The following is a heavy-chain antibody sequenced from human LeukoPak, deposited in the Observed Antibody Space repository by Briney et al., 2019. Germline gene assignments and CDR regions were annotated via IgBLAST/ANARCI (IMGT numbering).Heavy chain of an antibody. J-gene: IGHJ4*02. CDR3: ARARVGATDGGEDFDY. Sequence: GSLRLSCAASGFTFSSYWMSWVRQAPGKGLEWVANIKQDGSEKYYVDSVKGRFTISRDNAKNSLYLQMNSLRAEDTAVYYCARARVGATDGGEDFDYWGQGTLVTVSS. V-gene: IGHV3-7*01. D-gene: IGHD1-26*01. CDR2: IKQDGSEK. CDR1: GFTFSSYW.